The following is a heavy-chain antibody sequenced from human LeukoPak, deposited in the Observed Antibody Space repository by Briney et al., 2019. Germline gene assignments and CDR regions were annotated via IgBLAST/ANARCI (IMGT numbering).Heavy chain of an antibody. CDR3: ARDKWTPGY. CDR2: IKDDGSEN. J-gene: IGHJ4*02. V-gene: IGHV3-7*01. Sequence: GGSLRLSCAASGFSLSTYWMTWVRQAPGKGLEWVANIKDDGSENNYVDSVRGRFTISRDNAKNSLYLQLSSLRAEDTAVYYCARDKWTPGYWGQGTLVTVSS. CDR1: GFSLSTYW. D-gene: IGHD1-26*01.